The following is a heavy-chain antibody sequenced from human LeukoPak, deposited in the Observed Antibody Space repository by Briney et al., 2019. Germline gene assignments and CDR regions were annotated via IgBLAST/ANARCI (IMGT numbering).Heavy chain of an antibody. CDR3: ARESGYCSNPSCYRPEGY. V-gene: IGHV3-74*01. Sequence: PGGSLRLSCAASGFTFSSHWMHWVRQAPGKGLVWVSRIKTDGSSTSYADSVKGRFTISRDNARNTLYLQMNSLRAEDTAVYYCARESGYCSNPSCYRPEGYWGQGTLVTVSS. J-gene: IGHJ4*02. D-gene: IGHD2-2*01. CDR1: GFTFSSHW. CDR2: IKTDGSST.